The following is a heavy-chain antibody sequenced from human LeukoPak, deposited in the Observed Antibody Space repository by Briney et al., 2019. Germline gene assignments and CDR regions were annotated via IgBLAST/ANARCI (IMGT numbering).Heavy chain of an antibody. J-gene: IGHJ4*02. CDR2: IYYSGST. CDR1: GGSISTGGYY. CDR3: ARFHTSGYYRHFDF. D-gene: IGHD3-22*01. V-gene: IGHV4-31*03. Sequence: SETLSLTCTASGGSISTGGYYWSWIRQHPGKGLEWIAYIYYSGSTYYNPSLKSRVTISVDTSKNQFSLKLSSVTAADTAVYYCARFHTSGYYRHFDFWGQGTLVTVSS.